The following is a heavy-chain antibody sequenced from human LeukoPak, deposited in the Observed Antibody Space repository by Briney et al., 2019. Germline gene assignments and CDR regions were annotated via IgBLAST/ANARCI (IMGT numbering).Heavy chain of an antibody. V-gene: IGHV4-4*07. D-gene: IGHD3-10*01. J-gene: IGHJ4*02. CDR1: GASISSYY. CDR3: ARDLGSLQDY. CDR2: VYTSGNT. Sequence: SETLSLTCTVSGASISSYYWSWIRPPAGKGLEWIGRVYTSGNTNYNPSLKSRVTMSVDTSKNQFSLKLSSVTAADTAVYYCARDLGSLQDYWGQGTLVTVSS.